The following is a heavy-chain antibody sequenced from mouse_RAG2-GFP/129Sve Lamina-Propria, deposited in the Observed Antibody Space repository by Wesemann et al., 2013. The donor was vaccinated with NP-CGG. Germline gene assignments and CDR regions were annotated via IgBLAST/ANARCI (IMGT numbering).Heavy chain of an antibody. J-gene: IGHJ2*01. Sequence: EFQLQQSGPELVKPGASVKISCKASGYSFTDYNMNWVKQSPEKSLEWIGEINPSTGGTTYNQKFKAKATLTVDKSSSTAYMQLKSLTSEDSAVYYCARDRNYYGSSYVNYWGQGTTLTVSS. V-gene: IGHV1-42*01. CDR2: INPSTGGT. CDR1: GYSFTDYN. CDR3: ARDRNYYGSSYVNY. D-gene: IGHD1-1*01.